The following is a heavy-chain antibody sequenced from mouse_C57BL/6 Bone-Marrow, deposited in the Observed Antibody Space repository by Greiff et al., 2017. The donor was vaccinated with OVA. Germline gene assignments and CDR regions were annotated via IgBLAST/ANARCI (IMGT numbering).Heavy chain of an antibody. V-gene: IGHV14-4*01. D-gene: IGHD2-3*01. CDR2: IDPENGDT. Sequence: VQLQQSGAELVRPGASVKLSCTASGFNIKDDYMHWVKQRPEQGLEWIGWIDPENGDTEYASKFQGKATITADTSSNTAYLQLSSLTSEDTAVYYCTTEGWLLRFAYRGQETLVTGSA. J-gene: IGHJ3*01. CDR1: GFNIKDDY. CDR3: TTEGWLLRFAY.